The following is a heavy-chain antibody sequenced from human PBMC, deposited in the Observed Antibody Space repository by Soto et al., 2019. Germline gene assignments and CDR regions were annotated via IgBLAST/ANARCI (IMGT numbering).Heavy chain of an antibody. CDR1: GGTFSSYA. D-gene: IGHD3-10*01. Sequence: QVQPVQSGAAVKKPGSSVKVSCKASGGTFSSYAISWVRQAPGQGLEWMGGIIPISGKANYAQKFQGRVPITADTSASTAYRELSSLRSEDTAVYYCGRGKYYGSGRVYYYYGMDVCGQGPTVPVSS. J-gene: IGHJ6*02. CDR3: GRGKYYGSGRVYYYYGMDV. V-gene: IGHV1-69*06. CDR2: IIPISGKA.